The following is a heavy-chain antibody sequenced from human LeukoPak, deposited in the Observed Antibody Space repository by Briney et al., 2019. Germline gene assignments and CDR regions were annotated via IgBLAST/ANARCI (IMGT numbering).Heavy chain of an antibody. D-gene: IGHD2-21*02. CDR3: ARGLCGGDCYSD. Sequence: GGSLRLSCAASGFTFSTYHMNWVRQAPGKGLEWVSSISTTSSYMYYSDSARGRFTISRDNAKNSLYLQMNSLRAEDTAVYYCARGLCGGDCYSDWGPGTLVTVSS. J-gene: IGHJ4*02. CDR2: ISTTSSYM. CDR1: GFTFSTYH. V-gene: IGHV3-21*01.